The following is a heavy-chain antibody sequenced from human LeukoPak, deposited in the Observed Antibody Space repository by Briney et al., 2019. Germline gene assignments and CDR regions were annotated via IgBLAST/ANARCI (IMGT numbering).Heavy chain of an antibody. CDR3: AREGYDFWSGYHNPFDY. D-gene: IGHD3-3*01. Sequence: PGGSLRLSCAASGFTFSSYWMSWVRQAPGKGLEWVANIKQDGSEKYYVDSVKGRFTISRDNAKNSLYLQMNSLRAEDTAVYYCAREGYDFWSGYHNPFDYWGQGTLVTVSS. J-gene: IGHJ4*02. CDR2: IKQDGSEK. V-gene: IGHV3-7*01. CDR1: GFTFSSYW.